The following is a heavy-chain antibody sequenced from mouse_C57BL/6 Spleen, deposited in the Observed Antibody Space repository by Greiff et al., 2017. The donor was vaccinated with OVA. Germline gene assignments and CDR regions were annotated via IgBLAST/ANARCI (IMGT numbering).Heavy chain of an antibody. Sequence: EVQLQESGPGLVKPSQSLSLTCSVPGYSITSGYYWNWIRQFPGNKLEWMGYISYDGSNNYNPSLKNRISITRDTSKNQFFLKLNSVTTEDTATYYCARYDYDVGFDYWGQGTTLTVSS. V-gene: IGHV3-6*01. CDR1: GYSITSGYY. J-gene: IGHJ2*01. CDR3: ARYDYDVGFDY. D-gene: IGHD2-4*01. CDR2: ISYDGSN.